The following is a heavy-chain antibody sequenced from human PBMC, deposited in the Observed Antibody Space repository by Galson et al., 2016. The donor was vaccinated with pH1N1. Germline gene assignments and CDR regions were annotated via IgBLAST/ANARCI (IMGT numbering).Heavy chain of an antibody. CDR2: ILPIVGIT. CDR3: ATETGSSGMDV. J-gene: IGHJ6*02. CDR1: GGTLRRHP. V-gene: IGHV1-69*02. D-gene: IGHD3-10*01. Sequence: SVKVSCKASGGTLRRHPISRVRQAPGQGLEWMGRILPIVGITYYAQKLQGRVTIIADRFTSTVSMELSGLTSYDTAVYYGATETGSSGMDVWDQGTTVTVSS.